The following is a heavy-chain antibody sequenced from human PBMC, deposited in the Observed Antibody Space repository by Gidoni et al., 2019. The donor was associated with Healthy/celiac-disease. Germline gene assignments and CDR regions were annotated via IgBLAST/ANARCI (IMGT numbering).Heavy chain of an antibody. CDR2: MNPNSGNT. CDR1: GYTFTSYD. V-gene: IGHV1-8*01. J-gene: IGHJ6*02. Sequence: QVQLVQSGAEVKKPGASVKVSCKASGYTFTSYDINWVRQATGQGLEWMGWMNPNSGNTGYAQKFQGRVTMTRNTSISTAYMELSSLRSEDTAVYYCARGVGVWGSYRRTKYYYGMDVWGQGTTVTVSS. CDR3: ARGVGVWGSYRRTKYYYGMDV. D-gene: IGHD3-16*02.